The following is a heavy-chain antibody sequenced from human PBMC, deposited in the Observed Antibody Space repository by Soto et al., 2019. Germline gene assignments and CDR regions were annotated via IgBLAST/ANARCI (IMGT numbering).Heavy chain of an antibody. CDR3: ARGIVAHGMDV. Sequence: PGGSLRLSCAASGFTFSSYSMNWVRQAPGKGLEWVSSISSSSSYIYYADSVKGRFTISRDNAKNSLYLQMNSLRAEGTAVYYCARGIVAHGMDVWGQGTTVTVSS. V-gene: IGHV3-21*01. CDR2: ISSSSSYI. J-gene: IGHJ6*02. D-gene: IGHD5-12*01. CDR1: GFTFSSYS.